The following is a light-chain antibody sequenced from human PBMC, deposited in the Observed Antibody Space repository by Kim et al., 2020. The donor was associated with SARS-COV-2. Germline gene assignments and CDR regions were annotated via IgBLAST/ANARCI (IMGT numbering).Light chain of an antibody. Sequence: QSVLTQPPSVSAAPGQTVTISCSGSDSNIAIYYVSWYQSLPGTAPKFLIYANSRRPSGIPDRFTGSKSGASATLAIAGLQTGDEGLYYCGSWDKNLDAYVFGPGTKVTVL. CDR2: ANS. J-gene: IGLJ1*01. V-gene: IGLV1-51*01. CDR3: GSWDKNLDAYV. CDR1: DSNIAIYY.